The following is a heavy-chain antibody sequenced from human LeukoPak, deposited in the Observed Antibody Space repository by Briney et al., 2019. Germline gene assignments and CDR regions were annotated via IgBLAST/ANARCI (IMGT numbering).Heavy chain of an antibody. CDR3: ARARWTSTGTTYYLDY. V-gene: IGHV1-3*01. CDR2: INAGNGKT. CDR1: GYIFSDYA. J-gene: IGHJ4*02. D-gene: IGHD4-17*01. Sequence: ASVKVSCKASGYIFSDYAIQWVRQALGQGLEWMGWINAGNGKTKYSQKFQDRVTITRDTSASTAYLELSGLRFEDTAVYFCARARWTSTGTTYYLDYWGQGTLVTVSS.